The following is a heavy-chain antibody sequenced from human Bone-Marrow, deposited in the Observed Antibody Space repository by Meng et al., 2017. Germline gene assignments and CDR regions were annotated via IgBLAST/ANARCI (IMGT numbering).Heavy chain of an antibody. CDR2: INHSGST. CDR3: ARGGVRGGIDY. J-gene: IGHJ4*02. V-gene: IGHV4-34*01. Sequence: QGQFQQWGAGLLKPSETLSLPCAVYGGSFSGYYWSWIRQPPGKGLEWIGEINHSGSTNYNPSLKSRVTISVDTSKNQFSLKLSSVTAADTAVYYCARGGVRGGIDYWGQGTLVTVPS. CDR1: GGSFSGYY. D-gene: IGHD3-10*01.